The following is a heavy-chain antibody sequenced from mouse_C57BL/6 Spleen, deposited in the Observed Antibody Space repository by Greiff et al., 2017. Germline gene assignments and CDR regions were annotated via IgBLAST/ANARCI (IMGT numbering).Heavy chain of an antibody. D-gene: IGHD1-1*01. J-gene: IGHJ2*01. CDR3: ARYPCYYGRSYFDY. CDR1: GYTFTNSR. Sequence: QVQLQQSGAELVRPGTSVKMSCKASGYTFTNSRIGWAKQRAGHGLEWIGDIYPGGGYTNYNEKFKGKATLTADKSSSTAYMQFSSLTSEDSAIYYCARYPCYYGRSYFDYWGQGTTLTVSS. CDR2: IYPGGGYT. V-gene: IGHV1-63*01.